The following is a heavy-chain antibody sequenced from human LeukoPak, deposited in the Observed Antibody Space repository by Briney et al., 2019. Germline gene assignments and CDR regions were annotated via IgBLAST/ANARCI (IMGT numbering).Heavy chain of an antibody. J-gene: IGHJ6*02. CDR3: AHTRGSGVMDV. D-gene: IGHD2-15*01. V-gene: IGHV2-5*02. CDR1: GFSLSPSGVG. Sequence: SGPTLVKPTETPPRSATSSGFSLSPSGVGGGWFLQPPGKALEGLALIYWDDDKRYSPSLKSRLTITKDTSKNQVVLTMTNMDPVDTATYYCAHTRGSGVMDVWGQGTTVTVSS. CDR2: IYWDDDK.